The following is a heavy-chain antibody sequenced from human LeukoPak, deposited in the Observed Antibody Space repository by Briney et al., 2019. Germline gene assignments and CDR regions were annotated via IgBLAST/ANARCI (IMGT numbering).Heavy chain of an antibody. Sequence: PGRSLRLSCAASGFTFSSYAMSWVRQAPGKGLEWVSAISGSGGSTYYADSVKGRFTISRDNSKNTLYLQMNSLRAEDTAVYYCAKDTDEFGGVIGDDYWGQGTLVTVSS. J-gene: IGHJ4*02. CDR3: AKDTDEFGGVIGDDY. D-gene: IGHD3-16*02. CDR1: GFTFSSYA. V-gene: IGHV3-23*01. CDR2: ISGSGGST.